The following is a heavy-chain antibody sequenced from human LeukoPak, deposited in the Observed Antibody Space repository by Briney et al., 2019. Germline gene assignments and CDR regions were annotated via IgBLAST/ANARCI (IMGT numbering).Heavy chain of an antibody. CDR1: GFTFSNYF. J-gene: IGHJ3*02. CDR2: IASDGSHT. Sequence: GRSLRLSCAASGFTFSNYFMHWVRQAPGKGLEWVADIASDGSHTFYVESVKGRFTISRDNSKNTLYLQMNSLGPEDTAVYFCARERQDTVIHSGAFDIWGQGTMVTVSS. D-gene: IGHD2-21*02. V-gene: IGHV3-30-3*01. CDR3: ARERQDTVIHSGAFDI.